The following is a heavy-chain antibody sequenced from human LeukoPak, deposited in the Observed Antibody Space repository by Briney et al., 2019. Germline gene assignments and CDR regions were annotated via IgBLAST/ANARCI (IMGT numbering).Heavy chain of an antibody. D-gene: IGHD6-13*01. J-gene: IGHJ4*02. V-gene: IGHV4-34*01. Sequence: SETLSLTCAVYGGSFSGYYWSWIRQPPGKGLEWIGEINHSGSTNYNPSLKSRVTISVDTSKNQFSLKLSSVTAADTAVYYCARGQAQIRQQRRAYYFDYWGQGTLVTVSS. CDR3: ARGQAQIRQQRRAYYFDY. CDR2: INHSGST. CDR1: GGSFSGYY.